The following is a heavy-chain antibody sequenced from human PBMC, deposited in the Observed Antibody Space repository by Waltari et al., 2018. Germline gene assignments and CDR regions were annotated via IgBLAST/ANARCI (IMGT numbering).Heavy chain of an antibody. CDR2: ISSSSSYI. V-gene: IGHV3-21*01. Sequence: EVQLVESGGGLVKPGGSLRLSCSASGFTFSSYSMNWVPQAPGKGLEWVSSISSSSSYIYYADSVKGRFTISRDNAKNSLYLQMNSLRAEDTAVYYCARDAGTVTTYYFDYWGQGTLVTVSS. CDR3: ARDAGTVTTYYFDY. D-gene: IGHD4-17*01. J-gene: IGHJ4*02. CDR1: GFTFSSYS.